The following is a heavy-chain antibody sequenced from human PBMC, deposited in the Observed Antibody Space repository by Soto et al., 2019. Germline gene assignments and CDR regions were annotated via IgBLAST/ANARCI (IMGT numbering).Heavy chain of an antibody. CDR1: GFTFSSYA. D-gene: IGHD3-3*01. Sequence: GGSLRLSCAASGFTFSSYAMSWVRQAPGKGLEWVSAISGSGGSTYYADSVKGRFAISRDNSKNTLYLQMNSLRAEDTAVYYCAILPGEPNDTDDDFWSGYYAAYYFDYWGQGTLVTVSS. V-gene: IGHV3-23*01. J-gene: IGHJ4*02. CDR2: ISGSGGST. CDR3: AILPGEPNDTDDDFWSGYYAAYYFDY.